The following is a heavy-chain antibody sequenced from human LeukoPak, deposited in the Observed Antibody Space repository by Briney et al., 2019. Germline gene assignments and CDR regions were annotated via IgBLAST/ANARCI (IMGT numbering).Heavy chain of an antibody. J-gene: IGHJ6*02. V-gene: IGHV3-53*01. CDR2: IYSGGST. CDR1: GFTVSSNY. Sequence: GGSLRLSCAASGFTVSSNYMSWVRQAPGKGLEWVSVIYSGGSTYYADSVKGRFTISRDNSKNTLYLQMNSLRAEDTAVYYCAKDRRPYYYGMDVWGQGTTVTVSS. CDR3: AKDRRPYYYGMDV.